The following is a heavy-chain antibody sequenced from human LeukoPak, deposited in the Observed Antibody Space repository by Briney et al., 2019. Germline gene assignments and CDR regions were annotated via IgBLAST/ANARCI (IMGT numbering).Heavy chain of an antibody. D-gene: IGHD3-10*01. Sequence: GGSLRLSCAASGFTFDDYAMHWVRQAPGKGLEWVSVIYSGGSTYYADSVKGRFTISRDNSKNTLYLQMNSLRAEDTAVYYCARDYYGSGRWGQGTLVTVSS. CDR2: IYSGGST. CDR3: ARDYYGSGR. CDR1: GFTFDDYA. J-gene: IGHJ1*01. V-gene: IGHV3-66*01.